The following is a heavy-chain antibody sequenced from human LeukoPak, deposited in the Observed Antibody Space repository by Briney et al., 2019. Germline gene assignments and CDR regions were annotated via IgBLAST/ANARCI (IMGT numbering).Heavy chain of an antibody. CDR3: ARSQLAAFDI. CDR1: GFTLSSYW. Sequence: GGSLRLSCAASGFTLSSYWMGWVRQAPGKGLEWVANIKQDGSEKYYVDSVKGRFTISRDNAKNSLYLQMNSLRAEDMAVYYCARSQLAAFDIWGQGTMVTVSS. J-gene: IGHJ3*02. CDR2: IKQDGSEK. D-gene: IGHD5-24*01. V-gene: IGHV3-7*01.